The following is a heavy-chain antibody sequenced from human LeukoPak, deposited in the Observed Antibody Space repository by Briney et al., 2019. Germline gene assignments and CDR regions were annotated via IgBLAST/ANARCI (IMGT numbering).Heavy chain of an antibody. CDR2: VSGSGGYT. Sequence: PGGSLRLSCAASGFTFSSYAMSWVRQAPGKGLEWVSSVSGSGGYTYYAGSVKGRFTISRDNSKNTLYLQMNSLRAEDTAIYYCAKGRPNYYDSSGHYYRRDGDYWGQGTLVTVSS. CDR3: AKGRPNYYDSSGHYYRRDGDY. V-gene: IGHV3-23*01. CDR1: GFTFSSYA. D-gene: IGHD3-22*01. J-gene: IGHJ4*02.